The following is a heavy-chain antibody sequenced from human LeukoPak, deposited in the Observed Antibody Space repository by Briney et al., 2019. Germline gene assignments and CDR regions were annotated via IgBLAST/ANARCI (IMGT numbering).Heavy chain of an antibody. CDR1: GFTFRTYA. V-gene: IGHV3-23*01. D-gene: IGHD3-10*01. CDR2: ISGSGDST. CDR3: AKPLMLRGDQPDS. Sequence: GGSLRLSCAASGFTFRTYAMSWVRQAPGKGLEGVSGISGSGDSTKYADSVKDRFTISRDNSKNTVYLQRNSLRVEDTAVYYCAKPLMLRGDQPDSWGQGALVTVSS. J-gene: IGHJ5*01.